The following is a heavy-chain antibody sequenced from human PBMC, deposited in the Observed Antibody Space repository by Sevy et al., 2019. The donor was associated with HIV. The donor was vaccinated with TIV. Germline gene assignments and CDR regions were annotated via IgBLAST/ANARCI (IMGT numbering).Heavy chain of an antibody. CDR3: ARDLASGSFFSLYFDY. Sequence: GGSLRLSCAASGLNVSDYFMSWIRQAPGKRPEWVSYISSSGTIIYYADSVKGRFTISRDNAKNSLYLQMNSLRAEDTAIYYCARDLASGSFFSLYFDYWGQEPWSPSPQ. CDR2: ISSSGTII. CDR1: GLNVSDYF. V-gene: IGHV3-11*01. D-gene: IGHD3-10*01. J-gene: IGHJ4*01.